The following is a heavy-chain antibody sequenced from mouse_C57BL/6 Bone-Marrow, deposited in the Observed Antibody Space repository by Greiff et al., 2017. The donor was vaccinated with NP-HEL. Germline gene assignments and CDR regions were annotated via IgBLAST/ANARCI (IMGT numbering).Heavy chain of an antibody. CDR1: GYTFTSYG. CDR2: IYPRSGNN. J-gene: IGHJ4*01. D-gene: IGHD4-1*01. Sequence: QVQLQQSGAELARPGASVKLSCKASGYTFTSYGISWVKQRTGQGLEWIGEIYPRSGNNYYNEKFKGKVTLTADKSSRTAYLELRSLTSEDSAVYFCARNTGTGAYWGQGTSVTVSS. V-gene: IGHV1-81*01. CDR3: ARNTGTGAY.